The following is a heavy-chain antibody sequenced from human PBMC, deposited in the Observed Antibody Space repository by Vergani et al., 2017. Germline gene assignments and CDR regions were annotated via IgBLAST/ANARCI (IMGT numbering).Heavy chain of an antibody. CDR1: GGTFSSYA. D-gene: IGHD3-3*01. V-gene: IGHV1-69*01. J-gene: IGHJ6*03. CDR2: IIPIFGTA. CDR3: AGVGTIFGVVTDYYYYVDV. Sequence: VQLVQSGAEVKKPGSSVKVSCKASGGTFSSYAISWVRPAPGQGLEWMGGIIPIFGTANYAQTFQGRVTIPADESTSTAYMELSSRRSEDTAVYYCAGVGTIFGVVTDYYYYVDVWGKGTTVTVSS.